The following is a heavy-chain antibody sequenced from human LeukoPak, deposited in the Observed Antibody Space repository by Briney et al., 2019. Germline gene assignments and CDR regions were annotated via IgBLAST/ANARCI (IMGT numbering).Heavy chain of an antibody. V-gene: IGHV1-24*01. D-gene: IGHD3-10*01. CDR2: FDPEDGET. CDR1: GYTLTELS. J-gene: IGHJ4*02. Sequence: GASVKVSCKVSGYTLTELSMHWVRQAPGKGLEWMGGFDPEDGETIYAQKFQGRVTMTEDTSTDTAYMELSSLRSEDTAVYYCATGPPSNYYGSGSYYSAFDYWGRGTLVTVSS. CDR3: ATGPPSNYYGSGSYYSAFDY.